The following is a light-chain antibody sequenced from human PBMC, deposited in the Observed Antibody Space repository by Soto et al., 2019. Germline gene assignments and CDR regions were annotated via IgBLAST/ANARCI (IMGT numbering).Light chain of an antibody. CDR1: SSDVGGSNY. Sequence: QSALIQPASVSGSPGQSITISCTGTSSDVGGSNYVSWYQQHPGKAPKLMIYDVSKRPSGVPDRFSGSKSGNTASLTISGLQAEDEADYYCCSYAGSYTSFVFGTGTKLTVL. V-gene: IGLV2-11*01. CDR2: DVS. CDR3: CSYAGSYTSFV. J-gene: IGLJ1*01.